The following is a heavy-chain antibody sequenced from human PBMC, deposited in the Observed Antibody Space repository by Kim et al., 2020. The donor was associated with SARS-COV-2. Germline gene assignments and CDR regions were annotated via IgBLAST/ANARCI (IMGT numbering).Heavy chain of an antibody. D-gene: IGHD3-3*01. Sequence: SLKMRVTISVDTSKNQFSLKLSSVTAADTAVYYCARGLASWSGYYYYFDYWGQGTLVTVSS. J-gene: IGHJ4*02. V-gene: IGHV4-34*01. CDR3: ARGLASWSGYYYYFDY.